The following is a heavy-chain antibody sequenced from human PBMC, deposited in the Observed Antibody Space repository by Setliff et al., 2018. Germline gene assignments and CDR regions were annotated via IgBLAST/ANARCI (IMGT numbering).Heavy chain of an antibody. CDR3: FGAGTRSY. CDR1: GLSYINDW. D-gene: IGHD3-10*01. V-gene: IGHV3-7*01. J-gene: IGHJ4*02. Sequence: PGGSLRLSCTASGLSYINDWVSWVRQAPGKGLEWLASINPHGSEKYYADSVKGRFTISRDNAKNSLSLQMNNLRTEDTAVYYCFGAGTRSYWGQGTLVTVSS. CDR2: INPHGSEK.